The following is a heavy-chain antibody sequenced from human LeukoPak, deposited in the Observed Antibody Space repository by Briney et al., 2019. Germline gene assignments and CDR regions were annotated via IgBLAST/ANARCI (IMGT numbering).Heavy chain of an antibody. CDR3: ARDNHYYDSSGYKYYFDY. D-gene: IGHD3-22*01. V-gene: IGHV1-69*13. J-gene: IGHJ4*02. Sequence: GASVKVSCKASGYTFTSYGISWVRQAPGQGLEWMGGIIPIFGTANYAQKFQGRVTITADESTSTAYMELSSLRSEDTAVYYCARDNHYYDSSGYKYYFDYWGQGTLVTVSS. CDR1: GYTFTSYG. CDR2: IIPIFGTA.